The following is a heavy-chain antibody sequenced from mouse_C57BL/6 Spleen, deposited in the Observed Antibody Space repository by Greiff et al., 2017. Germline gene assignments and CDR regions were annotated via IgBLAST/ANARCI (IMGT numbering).Heavy chain of an antibody. CDR3: VSGFTTVVPLDY. CDR2: IRSKSNNYAT. J-gene: IGHJ4*01. Sequence: EVKLVESGGGLVQPKGSLKLSCAASGFSFNTYAMNWVRQAPGKGLEWVARIRSKSNNYATYYADSVKDRFTISRDDSESMLYLQMNNLKTEDTAMYYCVSGFTTVVPLDYWGQGTSVTVSS. D-gene: IGHD1-1*01. V-gene: IGHV10-1*01. CDR1: GFSFNTYA.